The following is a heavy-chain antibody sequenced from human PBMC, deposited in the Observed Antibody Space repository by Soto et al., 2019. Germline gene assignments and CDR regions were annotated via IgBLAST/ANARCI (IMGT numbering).Heavy chain of an antibody. J-gene: IGHJ4*01. CDR2: IKSRPDGGTT. CDR1: GFTFSNAW. CDR3: TTDSYSTVIVVRFDY. V-gene: IGHV3-15*07. Sequence: EVHLVESGGGLVKPGGSLRLSCAASGFTFSNAWINWIRQAPGKGLEWVARIKSRPDGGTTAFAAPGKGRFAISRDDSKDMVYLQINSLKTEDTCIDCGTTDSYSTVIVVRFDYWGHGTLVTVSS. D-gene: IGHD3-22*01.